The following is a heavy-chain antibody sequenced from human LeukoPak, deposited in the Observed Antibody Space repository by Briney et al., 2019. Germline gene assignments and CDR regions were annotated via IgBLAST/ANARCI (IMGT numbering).Heavy chain of an antibody. Sequence: PGGSLRLSCAACGFTFSSYNMNWVRQARGEGVEWVSSISRNRNYTYYADSVKGRFTITRDHAIDSLYLRMNSLRAEDTAVYYCAKDRSVGATGSSHYYYGMDVWGQGTTVTVS. J-gene: IGHJ6*02. CDR2: ISRNRNYT. CDR3: AKDRSVGATGSSHYYYGMDV. V-gene: IGHV3-21*01. D-gene: IGHD1-26*01. CDR1: GFTFSSYN.